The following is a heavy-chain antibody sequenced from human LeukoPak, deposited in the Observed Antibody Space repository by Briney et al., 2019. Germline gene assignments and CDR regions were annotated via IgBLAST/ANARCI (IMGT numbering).Heavy chain of an antibody. J-gene: IGHJ6*04. V-gene: IGHV3-33*01. CDR3: ARGGGRGVIIHYHYYGMDV. Sequence: PGGSLRLSCAASGFTFSSYGMHWVRQAPGKGLEWVAVIWYDGSNKYYADSVKGRFTISRDNSKNTLYLQMNSLRAEDTAVYYCARGGGRGVIIHYHYYGMDVWGKGTTVTVSS. CDR2: IWYDGSNK. D-gene: IGHD3-10*01. CDR1: GFTFSSYG.